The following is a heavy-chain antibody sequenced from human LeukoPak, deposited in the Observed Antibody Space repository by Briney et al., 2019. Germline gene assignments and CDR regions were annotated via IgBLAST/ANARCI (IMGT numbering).Heavy chain of an antibody. J-gene: IGHJ3*02. V-gene: IGHV1-69*05. CDR3: AREGYYYDSSGYYSPDAFDI. Sequence: SVKVSCKASGGTFSSFALSWVRQAPGQGLEWRGGIIPIFGTANYAQTFQGRVTITTDESTSTAYMELSSLRSEDTAVYYCAREGYYYDSSGYYSPDAFDIWGQGTMVTVSS. CDR1: GGTFSSFA. CDR2: IIPIFGTA. D-gene: IGHD3-22*01.